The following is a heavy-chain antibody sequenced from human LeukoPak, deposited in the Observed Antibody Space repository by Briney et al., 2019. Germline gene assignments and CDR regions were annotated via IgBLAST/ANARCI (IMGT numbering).Heavy chain of an antibody. D-gene: IGHD3-10*02. CDR1: GFTFRTYN. CDR2: ISSSGSTI. J-gene: IGHJ6*04. Sequence: GGSLRLSCAASGFTFRTYNMNWVRQAPGKGLEWVSYISSSGSTIYYADSVKGRFTISRDNAKNSLYLKMNSLRAEDTAVYYCAELGITMIGGVWGKGTTVTISS. V-gene: IGHV3-48*04. CDR3: AELGITMIGGV.